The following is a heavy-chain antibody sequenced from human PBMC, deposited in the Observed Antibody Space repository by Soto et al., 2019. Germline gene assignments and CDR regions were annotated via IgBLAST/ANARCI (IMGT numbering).Heavy chain of an antibody. Sequence: TLSLTCAVYGGSFSGYYWSWIRQPPGKGLEWIGEINHSGSTNYNPSLKSRVTISVDTSKNQFSLKLSSVTAADTAVYYCASGAIAAAGTSRAFDIWGQGTMVTVSS. CDR1: GGSFSGYY. CDR2: INHSGST. J-gene: IGHJ3*02. D-gene: IGHD6-13*01. CDR3: ASGAIAAAGTSRAFDI. V-gene: IGHV4-34*01.